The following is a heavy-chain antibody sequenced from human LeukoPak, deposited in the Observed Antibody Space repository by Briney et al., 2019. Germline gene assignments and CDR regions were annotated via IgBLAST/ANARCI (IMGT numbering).Heavy chain of an antibody. Sequence: GGSLRLSCAASGLTVSSNYINWVRQAPGKGLEWVSVIYSGARTYYADSVKDRFTISRDNSLNTVFLQMNSLRVEDTAVYYCARDRSGYYYYMDVWGKGTTVTVAS. D-gene: IGHD2-15*01. CDR1: GLTVSSNY. CDR3: ARDRSGYYYYMDV. V-gene: IGHV3-53*01. CDR2: IYSGART. J-gene: IGHJ6*03.